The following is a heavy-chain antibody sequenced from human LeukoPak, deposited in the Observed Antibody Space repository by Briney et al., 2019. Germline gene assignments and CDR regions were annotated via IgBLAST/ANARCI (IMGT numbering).Heavy chain of an antibody. CDR3: ARSGFQNAFDI. CDR2: IIPIFGTA. D-gene: IGHD3-3*01. CDR1: GYTFTGYY. V-gene: IGHV1-69*13. J-gene: IGHJ3*02. Sequence: SVKVSCKASGYTFTGYYMHWVRQAPGQGLEWMGGIIPIFGTANYAQKFQGRVTITADESTSTAYMELSSLRSEDTAVYYCARSGFQNAFDIWGQGTMVTVSS.